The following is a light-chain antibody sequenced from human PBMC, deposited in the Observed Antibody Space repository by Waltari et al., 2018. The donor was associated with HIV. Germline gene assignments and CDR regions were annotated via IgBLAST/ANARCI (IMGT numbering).Light chain of an antibody. CDR2: DAS. CDR1: QDISNY. V-gene: IGKV1-33*01. CDR3: QQYHNPPLT. Sequence: DIQMTQSPSSLSASVGDRVTITCQASQDISNYLNWYQQKPGKAPKLLIYDASNLETGVPSRFSGSGSGTDFTLTISSLQPEDIATYYCQQYHNPPLTFGGGTKVEIK. J-gene: IGKJ4*01.